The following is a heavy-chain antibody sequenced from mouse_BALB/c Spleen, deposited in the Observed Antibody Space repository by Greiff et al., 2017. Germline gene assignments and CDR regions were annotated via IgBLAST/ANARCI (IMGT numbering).Heavy chain of an antibody. J-gene: IGHJ3*01. D-gene: IGHD2-4*01. CDR3: ARGPGDYVFAY. CDR2: ISSGGST. CDR1: GFTFSSYA. V-gene: IGHV5-6-5*01. Sequence: EVQLVESGGGLVKPGGSLKLSCAASGFTFSSYAMSWVRQTPEKRLEWVASISSGGSTYYPDSVKGRFTISRDNARNILYLQMSSLRSEDTAMYYCARGPGDYVFAYWGQGTLVTVSA.